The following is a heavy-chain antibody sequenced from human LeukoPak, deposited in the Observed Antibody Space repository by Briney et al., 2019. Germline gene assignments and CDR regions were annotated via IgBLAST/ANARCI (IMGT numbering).Heavy chain of an antibody. V-gene: IGHV3-23*01. CDR2: ISGSGSNI. CDR1: GFTFASYA. Sequence: GGSLRLSCVASGFTFASYAMSWVRQAPGKGLEWVSAISGSGSNIYYADSVKGRFTISRDNSKNTLYLQMNSLRAEVTAVYYCAKDDNYNFWSGSNWFDPWGQGTLVTVSS. CDR3: AKDDNYNFWSGSNWFDP. D-gene: IGHD3-3*01. J-gene: IGHJ5*02.